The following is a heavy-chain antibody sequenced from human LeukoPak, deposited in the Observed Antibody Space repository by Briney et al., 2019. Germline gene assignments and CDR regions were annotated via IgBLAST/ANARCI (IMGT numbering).Heavy chain of an antibody. CDR1: GYSISSGYY. V-gene: IGHV4-61*01. J-gene: IGHJ4*02. Sequence: SETLSLTCTVSGYSISSGYYWTWIRQPAGQGLEWIGYIYYSGSTNYNPSLKSRVTISIDTSKNQFSLKLNSVTAADTAVYYCARDLLNYYDSSGFDYWGQGTLVTVSS. CDR3: ARDLLNYYDSSGFDY. CDR2: IYYSGST. D-gene: IGHD3-22*01.